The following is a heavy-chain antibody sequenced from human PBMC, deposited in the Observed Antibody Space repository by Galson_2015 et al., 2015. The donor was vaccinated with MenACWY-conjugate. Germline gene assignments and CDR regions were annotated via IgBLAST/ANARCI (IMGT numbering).Heavy chain of an antibody. Sequence: SLRLSCAASGFTFSSYWMSWVRQAPGKGLEWVANIKQDGSETYYVDSVKGRFTISRDNAKNSLYLQMNSLRAEDTAVYYCARDTGCSSTSCYYYFDYWGQGTLVTVSS. CDR2: IKQDGSET. CDR1: GFTFSSYW. J-gene: IGHJ4*02. D-gene: IGHD2-2*01. CDR3: ARDTGCSSTSCYYYFDY. V-gene: IGHV3-7*03.